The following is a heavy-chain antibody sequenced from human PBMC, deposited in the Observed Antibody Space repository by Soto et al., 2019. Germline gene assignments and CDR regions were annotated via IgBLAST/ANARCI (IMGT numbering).Heavy chain of an antibody. J-gene: IGHJ6*03. CDR2: IYYSGST. CDR3: ASQRYSYLDYYYMDV. Sequence: SETLSLTCTVSGGSISSSSYYWGWIRQPPGKGLEWIGSIYYSGSTYYNPSLKSRVTISVDTSKNQFSLKLSSVTAADTAVYYCASQRYSYLDYYYMDVWGKGTTVTVSS. D-gene: IGHD5-18*01. V-gene: IGHV4-39*01. CDR1: GGSISSSSYY.